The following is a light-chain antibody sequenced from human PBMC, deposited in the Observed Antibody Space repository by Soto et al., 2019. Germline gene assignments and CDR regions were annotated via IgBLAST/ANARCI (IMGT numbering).Light chain of an antibody. V-gene: IGKV3-15*01. Sequence: EIVLTQSPATLSVSAGGTVTLSCRASQSIRTNVAWYQQIPGQAPRLLVYGASTRATGVPARFSGSGSGIEFTLTISSLQSEDSAVYYCQHYGSPPTYTFGQGTKLEIK. CDR1: QSIRTN. CDR2: GAS. J-gene: IGKJ2*01. CDR3: QHYGSPPTYT.